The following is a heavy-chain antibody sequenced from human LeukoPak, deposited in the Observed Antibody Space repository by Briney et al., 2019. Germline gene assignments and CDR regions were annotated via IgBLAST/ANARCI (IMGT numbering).Heavy chain of an antibody. CDR3: ARLYSGYDPDY. J-gene: IGHJ4*02. V-gene: IGHV3-11*01. Sequence: GGSLRLSCAASGFTFSTYAMSWIRQAPGKGLEWVSYISSSGSTIYYADSVKGRFTISRDNAKNSLYLQMNSLRAEDTAVYYCARLYSGYDPDYWGQGTLVTVSS. D-gene: IGHD5-12*01. CDR1: GFTFSTYA. CDR2: ISSSGSTI.